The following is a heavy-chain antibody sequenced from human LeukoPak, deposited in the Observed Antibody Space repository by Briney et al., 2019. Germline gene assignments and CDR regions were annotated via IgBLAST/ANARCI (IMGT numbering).Heavy chain of an antibody. CDR3: AREIKDDSSGNYYVPAY. J-gene: IGHJ4*02. V-gene: IGHV3-66*02. Sequence: PGGSLRLSCAASGFTVSSNYMSWVRQAPGKGLEWVSIIYSGGNTYYADSVKGRFTTSRDNSKNMLYLQMNSLRAEDTAVYYCAREIKDDSSGNYYVPAYWGQGTLVAVSS. CDR1: GFTVSSNY. D-gene: IGHD3-22*01. CDR2: IYSGGNT.